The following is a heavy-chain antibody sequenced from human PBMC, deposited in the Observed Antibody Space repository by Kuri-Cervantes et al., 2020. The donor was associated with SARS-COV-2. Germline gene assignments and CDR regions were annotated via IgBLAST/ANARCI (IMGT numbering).Heavy chain of an antibody. Sequence: GSLRLSCAASGFTFSNAWMSWVRQAPGKGLEWIGEINHSGSANHSPSLKSRVTISVDTSKNQFSLRLSSVTAADTAVYYCARGVPGFWGPGTLVTVSS. CDR3: ARGVPGF. CDR2: INHSGSA. CDR1: GFTFSNAW. J-gene: IGHJ4*02. V-gene: IGHV4-34*01.